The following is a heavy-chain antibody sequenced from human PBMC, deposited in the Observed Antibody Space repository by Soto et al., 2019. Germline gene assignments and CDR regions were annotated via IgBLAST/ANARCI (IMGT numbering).Heavy chain of an antibody. CDR3: ARDPYYDFWSGLNYYMDV. CDR2: INSDGSST. D-gene: IGHD3-3*01. V-gene: IGHV3-74*01. Sequence: GGSLRLSCAASGFTFSTYWMHWVRQAPGKGLVWVSRINSDGSSTSYADSVKGRFTISRDNAKNTLYLQMNSLRAEDTAVYYCARDPYYDFWSGLNYYMDVWGKGTTVTSP. J-gene: IGHJ6*03. CDR1: GFTFSTYW.